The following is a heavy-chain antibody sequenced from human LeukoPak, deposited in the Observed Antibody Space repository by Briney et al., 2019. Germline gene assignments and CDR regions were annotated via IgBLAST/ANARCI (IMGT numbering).Heavy chain of an antibody. Sequence: PSETLSLTCSVSGASINTTNYYWGWIRQPPGKGLEWIGSIYYSGSTYHSPSLKGRVTLSVDTSRNHFSLRLTSVSAADTAVYYCVGHSSDYRLGRFDIWGRGTMVTVSS. CDR2: IYYSGST. CDR3: VGHSSDYRLGRFDI. J-gene: IGHJ3*02. D-gene: IGHD3-22*01. CDR1: GASINTTNYY. V-gene: IGHV4-39*02.